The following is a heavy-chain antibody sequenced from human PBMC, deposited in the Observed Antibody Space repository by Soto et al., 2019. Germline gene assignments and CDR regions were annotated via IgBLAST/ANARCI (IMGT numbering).Heavy chain of an antibody. CDR2: IKQDGSEK. Sequence: GGSLRLSCAASGFTFSSYWMSWVRQAPGKGLEWVANIKQDGSEKYYVDSVKGRFTISRDNAKNSLYLQMNSLRAEDTAVYYCAREYYDILTGSSGDDAFDIWGQGTMVTVSS. D-gene: IGHD3-9*01. J-gene: IGHJ3*02. CDR1: GFTFSSYW. V-gene: IGHV3-7*01. CDR3: AREYYDILTGSSGDDAFDI.